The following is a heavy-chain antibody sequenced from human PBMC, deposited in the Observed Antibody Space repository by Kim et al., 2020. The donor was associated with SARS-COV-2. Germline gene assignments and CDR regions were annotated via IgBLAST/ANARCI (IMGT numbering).Heavy chain of an antibody. D-gene: IGHD6-13*01. V-gene: IGHV1-2*06. CDR1: GYTFTGYY. Sequence: ASVKVSCKASGYTFTGYYMHWVRQAPGQGLEWMGRINPNSGGTNYAQKFQGRVTMTRDTSISTAYMELNRLRSDDTAVYYCARTHSSSWYRSRDYYYGMDVWGQGTTVTVSS. J-gene: IGHJ6*02. CDR3: ARTHSSSWYRSRDYYYGMDV. CDR2: INPNSGGT.